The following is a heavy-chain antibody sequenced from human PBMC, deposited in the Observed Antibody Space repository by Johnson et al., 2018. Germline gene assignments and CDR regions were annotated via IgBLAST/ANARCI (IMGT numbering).Heavy chain of an antibody. CDR2: IYYSGST. V-gene: IGHV4-59*01. CDR3: PRGLSGHYYYDLDV. J-gene: IGHJ6*03. CDR1: TGSISSNY. D-gene: IGHD3-10*01. Sequence: QVQLQESGPGLVKPSETLSLTCSVSTGSISSNYWTWIRQPPGKGLEWIGYIYYSGSTNHNPSLKSRVTILADTSKNQISLNLTSVTASDTAVYYVPRGLSGHYYYDLDVWGKGTTVTVSS.